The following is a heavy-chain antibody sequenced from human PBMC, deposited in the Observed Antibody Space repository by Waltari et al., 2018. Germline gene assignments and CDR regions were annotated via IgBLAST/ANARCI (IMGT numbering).Heavy chain of an antibody. CDR2: IYTSGST. J-gene: IGHJ6*02. V-gene: IGHV4-61*02. CDR3: ARSSYYYGMDV. D-gene: IGHD6-13*01. Sequence: QVQLQESGPGLVKPSQTLSLTCTVSGGSISSGSYYWSWIRQPAGKGLEWIGRIYTSGSTNYNPSLKSRVTISVDTSKNQFSLKLSSVTAADTAVYYCARSSYYYGMDVLGQGTTVNV. CDR1: GGSISSGSYY.